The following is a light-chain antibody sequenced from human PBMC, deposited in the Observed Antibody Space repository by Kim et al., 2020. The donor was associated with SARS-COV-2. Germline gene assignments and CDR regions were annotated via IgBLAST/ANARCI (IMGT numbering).Light chain of an antibody. Sequence: GQRATISSSGRSSEVGRDIVNCYAHPRRTPPKVVTYNNHKRPWGVPDRCSRSRFDSSAPLAISELKSEDEADYYCATWDVTLNGWVFGDGTQLTVL. CDR3: ATWDVTLNGWV. CDR1: SSEVGRDI. CDR2: NNH. V-gene: IGLV1-44*01. J-gene: IGLJ3*02.